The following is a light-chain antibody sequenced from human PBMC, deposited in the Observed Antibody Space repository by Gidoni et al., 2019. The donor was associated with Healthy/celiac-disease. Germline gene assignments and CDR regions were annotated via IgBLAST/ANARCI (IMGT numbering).Light chain of an antibody. V-gene: IGKV1-33*01. CDR1: HDISNY. CDR3: QQYDNLPLT. CDR2: DAS. Sequence: DIQMTQSPSSLSASVGARVTITCQESHDISNYLNWYQQKPGKAPKLLIYDASNLEKGVPSGFSGSGSGTDFTFTISSLQPEDIATYYCQQYDNLPLTFGGGTKVEIK. J-gene: IGKJ4*01.